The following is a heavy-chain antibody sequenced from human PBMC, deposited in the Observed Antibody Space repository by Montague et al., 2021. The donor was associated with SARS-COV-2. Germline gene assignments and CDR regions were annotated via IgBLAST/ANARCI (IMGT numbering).Heavy chain of an antibody. V-gene: IGHV6-1*01. CDR2: TYYRSEWYS. Sequence: CAISGDSVSTNSGTWNWVRLSPSRGLEWLGRTYYRSEWYSDYSVSVKSRISINPDTSKNQFSLQLNSVTPEDTAVHYCARAERGSCGDGNCYQYFFNYWGQGTLATVSS. D-gene: IGHD2-15*01. J-gene: IGHJ4*02. CDR3: ARAERGSCGDGNCYQYFFNY. CDR1: GDSVSTNSGT.